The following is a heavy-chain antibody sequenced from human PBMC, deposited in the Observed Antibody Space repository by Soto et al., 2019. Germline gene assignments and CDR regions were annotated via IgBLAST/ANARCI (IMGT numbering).Heavy chain of an antibody. J-gene: IGHJ6*02. CDR2: LYNTGST. CDR3: ARTRIAAAGAYYYYYGMDV. V-gene: IGHV4-61*01. Sequence: PSETLSLTCTVSGGSVSSGSYYWSWIRQPPGKGMEWIGYLYNTGSTIYNPSLKSRVTISVDTSKNQFSLKLSSVTAADMAVYYCARTRIAAAGAYYYYYGMDVWGQGTTVTVSS. D-gene: IGHD6-13*01. CDR1: GGSVSSGSYY.